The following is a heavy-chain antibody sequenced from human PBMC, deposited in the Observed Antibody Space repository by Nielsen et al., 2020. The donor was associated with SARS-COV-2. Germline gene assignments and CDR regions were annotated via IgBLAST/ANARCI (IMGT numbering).Heavy chain of an antibody. V-gene: IGHV3-23*01. CDR2: ISGPGGST. CDR1: GFTFSTYA. D-gene: IGHD3-22*01. CDR3: AKEGANYYDSFYFDY. Sequence: GGSLRLSCAASGFTFSTYAMSWVRQAPGKGLEWVSAISGPGGSTYYADSVKGRFTISRDNSKNTLYLQMNSLRAEDTALYYCAKEGANYYDSFYFDYWGQGTLVTVSS. J-gene: IGHJ4*02.